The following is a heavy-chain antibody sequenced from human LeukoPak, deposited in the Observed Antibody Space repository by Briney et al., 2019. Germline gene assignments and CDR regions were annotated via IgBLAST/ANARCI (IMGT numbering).Heavy chain of an antibody. V-gene: IGHV3-48*03. Sequence: PGGSLRLSCAVSGFTFSSYEMNWVRQAPGKGLEWLSYITSSGSTIYYADSVKGRFTISRDNAKNSLYLQMNSLRAEDTAIYYGARDQGYCSSTSCPYYFDYWGQGPWVTVSS. J-gene: IGHJ4*02. CDR3: ARDQGYCSSTSCPYYFDY. CDR2: ITSSGSTI. CDR1: GFTFSSYE. D-gene: IGHD2-2*01.